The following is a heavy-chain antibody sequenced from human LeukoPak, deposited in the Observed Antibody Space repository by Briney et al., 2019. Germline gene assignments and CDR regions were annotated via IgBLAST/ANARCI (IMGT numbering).Heavy chain of an antibody. Sequence: PGGTLRLSCAGSEFTFSTYGMSWVRQAPGKGLEWVSGISGSGGNTYYADSVKGRFTISRDNSKNTLYLQMNSLTAEDTAIYYCAKATGTLGNWGQGTLVTASS. CDR2: ISGSGGNT. D-gene: IGHD1-1*01. CDR1: EFTFSTYG. CDR3: AKATGTLGN. V-gene: IGHV3-23*01. J-gene: IGHJ4*02.